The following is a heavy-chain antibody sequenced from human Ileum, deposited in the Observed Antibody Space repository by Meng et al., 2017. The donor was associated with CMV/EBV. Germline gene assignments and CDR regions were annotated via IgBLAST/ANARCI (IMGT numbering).Heavy chain of an antibody. CDR3: AREVVPAAIDYYYGMDV. V-gene: IGHV3-48*04. CDR2: ISSSSSTI. CDR1: DLTVSNNY. D-gene: IGHD2-2*01. Sequence: GGSLRLSCEASDLTVSNNYMTWVRQAPGKGLEWVSYISSSSSTIYYADSVKGRFTISRDNAKNSLYLQMNSLRAEDTAVYYCAREVVPAAIDYYYGMDVWGQGTTVNGAS. J-gene: IGHJ6*01.